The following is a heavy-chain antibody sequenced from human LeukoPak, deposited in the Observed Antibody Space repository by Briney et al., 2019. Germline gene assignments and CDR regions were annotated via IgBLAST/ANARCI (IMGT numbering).Heavy chain of an antibody. CDR3: AREPGIAAAFHPGGYFDY. V-gene: IGHV4-34*01. J-gene: IGHJ4*02. CDR1: GGSFSGYY. CDR2: INHSGST. D-gene: IGHD6-13*01. Sequence: SETLSLTCAVYGGSFSGYYWSWIRQPPGKGLEWIGEINHSGSTNYNPSLKSRVTISVDTSKNQFSLQLNSVTPEDTAVYYCAREPGIAAAFHPGGYFDYWGQGTLVTVSS.